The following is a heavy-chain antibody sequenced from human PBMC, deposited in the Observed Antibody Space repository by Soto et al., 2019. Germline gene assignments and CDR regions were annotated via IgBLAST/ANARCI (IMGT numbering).Heavy chain of an antibody. CDR1: GGTFSSYA. V-gene: IGHV1-69*12. J-gene: IGHJ4*02. Sequence: QVQLVQSGAEVKKPGSSVKVSCKASGGTFSSYAISWVRQAPGQGLEWMGGIIPIFGTANYAQKFQGRVTITADESPSTAHMELSSLRSEDTAVYYCARDRRAVVAATLDYWGQGTLVTVSS. CDR2: IIPIFGTA. D-gene: IGHD2-15*01. CDR3: ARDRRAVVAATLDY.